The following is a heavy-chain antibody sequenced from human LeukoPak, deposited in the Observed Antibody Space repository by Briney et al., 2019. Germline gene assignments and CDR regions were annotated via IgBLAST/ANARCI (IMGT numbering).Heavy chain of an antibody. V-gene: IGHV4-4*07. CDR2: IYTSAST. CDR1: GGSISSYY. CDR3: ARGDLAYCGGDCPDDAFDI. J-gene: IGHJ3*02. D-gene: IGHD2-21*02. Sequence: PSETLSLTCSVYGGSISSYYWSWLRQPAGKGLEWIGRIYTSASTNYRPPLKSRVTMSVSTSKKQSSLKLSSVTAADTAVYYCARGDLAYCGGDCPDDAFDIWGQGTMVTASS.